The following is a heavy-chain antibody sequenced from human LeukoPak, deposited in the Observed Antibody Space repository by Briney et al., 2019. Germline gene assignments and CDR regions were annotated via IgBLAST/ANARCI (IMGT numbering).Heavy chain of an antibody. CDR2: FNPSDGST. CDR3: ARVRRCISTSCYGDYYYMDV. D-gene: IGHD2-2*01. Sequence: GASVKVSCKASGYSFTSYYIHWVRQAPGQGLEWMGIFNPSDGSTNYAQTLQGRITMTRDMSTTTVYMELSSLTSEDMGIYYCARVRRCISTSCYGDYYYMDVWGKGTTVTVSS. J-gene: IGHJ6*03. CDR1: GYSFTSYY. V-gene: IGHV1-46*04.